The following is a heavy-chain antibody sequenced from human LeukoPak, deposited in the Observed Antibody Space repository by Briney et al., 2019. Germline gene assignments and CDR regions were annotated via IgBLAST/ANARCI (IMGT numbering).Heavy chain of an antibody. V-gene: IGHV4-4*07. Sequence: SETLSLTCTVSGESVSGFYWNWIRQPVGKGLEWIGRIYTSGDTKYNPSLKSRVTISVGASNNQFSLKLTSVTAADTAVYYCASGDYGAGSPVMRYWGHGTLVIVSS. D-gene: IGHD3-10*01. CDR3: ASGDYGAGSPVMRY. J-gene: IGHJ4*01. CDR2: IYTSGDT. CDR1: GESVSGFY.